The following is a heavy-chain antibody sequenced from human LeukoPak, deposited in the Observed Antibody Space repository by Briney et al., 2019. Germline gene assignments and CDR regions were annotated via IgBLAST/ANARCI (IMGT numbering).Heavy chain of an antibody. V-gene: IGHV4-39*01. J-gene: IGHJ6*02. Sequence: PSETLSLTCTVSGASISGSSSYWGWIRQPPGEGLEWIGNIYYSGTTYYNPSLKSRVTISVDTSKNLFSMKLTSVTAADTAVYYCARHSDYIRFAMDVWGQGTTVTVSS. D-gene: IGHD3-10*01. CDR2: IYYSGTT. CDR3: ARHSDYIRFAMDV. CDR1: GASISGSSSY.